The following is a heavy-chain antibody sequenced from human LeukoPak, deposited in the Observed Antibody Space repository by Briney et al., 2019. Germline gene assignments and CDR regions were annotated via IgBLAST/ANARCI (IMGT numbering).Heavy chain of an antibody. Sequence: PSETLSLTCTVSGYSISSGYYWGWIRQPPGKGLEWTGSIYHSGSTYYNPSLKSRVTISVDTSKNQFSLKLSSVTAADTAVYYCARSPGPYYFDYWGQGTLVTVSS. CDR3: ARSPGPYYFDY. CDR1: GYSISSGYY. CDR2: IYHSGST. V-gene: IGHV4-38-2*02. J-gene: IGHJ4*02.